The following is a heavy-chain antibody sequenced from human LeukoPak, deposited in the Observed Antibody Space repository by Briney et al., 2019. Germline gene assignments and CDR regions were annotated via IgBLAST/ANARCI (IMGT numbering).Heavy chain of an antibody. Sequence: SETLSLTCAVSGGSISSYYWSWIRQPAGKGLEWIGRIYTSGSTNYNPSLKSRVTISIDTPKNLFSLRLNSMTAADTAVYYCAKSGGYGLIDKWGQGTLVTVSS. J-gene: IGHJ4*02. V-gene: IGHV4-4*07. CDR1: GGSISSYY. CDR2: IYTSGST. D-gene: IGHD1-26*01. CDR3: AKSGGYGLIDK.